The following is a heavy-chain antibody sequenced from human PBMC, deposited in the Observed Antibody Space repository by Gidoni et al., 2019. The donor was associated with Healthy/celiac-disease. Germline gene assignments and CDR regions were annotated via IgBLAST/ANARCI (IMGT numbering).Heavy chain of an antibody. CDR2: INPNSGGT. CDR1: GYTFTGYY. D-gene: IGHD6-13*01. Sequence: QVQLVQSGAEVKKPGASVKVSCKASGYTFTGYYMHWVRQAPGQGLEWMGWINPNSGGTNYAQKFQGRVTMTRDTSISTAYMELSRLRSDDTAVYYCAGWGIAAASFYYYYYGMDVWGQGTTVTVSS. J-gene: IGHJ6*02. CDR3: AGWGIAAASFYYYYYGMDV. V-gene: IGHV1-2*02.